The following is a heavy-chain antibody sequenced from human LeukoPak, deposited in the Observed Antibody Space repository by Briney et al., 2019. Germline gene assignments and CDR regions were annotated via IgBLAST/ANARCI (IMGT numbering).Heavy chain of an antibody. J-gene: IGHJ6*02. CDR3: ARGNCSGGSCYSFRYYYGMDV. Sequence: SETLSLTCAVYGWSFSGYYWSWIRQPPGKGLEWIGEINHSGSTNYNPSLKSRVTISVDTSKNQFSLKLSSVSAADTAVYYCARGNCSGGSCYSFRYYYGMDVWGQGTTVTVSS. CDR2: INHSGST. CDR1: GWSFSGYY. D-gene: IGHD2-15*01. V-gene: IGHV4-34*01.